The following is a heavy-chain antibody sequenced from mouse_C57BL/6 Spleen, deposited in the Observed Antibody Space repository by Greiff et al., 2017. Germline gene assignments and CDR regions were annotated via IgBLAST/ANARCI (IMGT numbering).Heavy chain of an antibody. CDR1: GYTFTSYW. D-gene: IGHD3-2*02. V-gene: IGHV1-50*01. CDR2: IDPSDSYT. Sequence: QVQLQQPGAELVKPGASVKLSCKASGYTFTSYWMPWVKQRPGQGLEWIGEIDPSDSYTNYNQKFKGKATLTVDTSSSTAYMQLSSLTSEDSAVYYCARTAQATTWFAYWGQGTLVTVSA. J-gene: IGHJ3*01. CDR3: ARTAQATTWFAY.